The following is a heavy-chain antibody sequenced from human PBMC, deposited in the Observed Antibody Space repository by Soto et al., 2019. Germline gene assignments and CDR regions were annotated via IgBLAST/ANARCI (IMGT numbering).Heavy chain of an antibody. CDR2: ISYNGSNK. D-gene: IGHD6-19*01. V-gene: IGHV3-30*18. CDR1: GFTFSSYG. CDR3: AKDQDGWYVYFQH. Sequence: PGGSLRLSCAASGFTFSSYGMHWVRQAPGKGLEWVAVISYNGSNKYYADSVKGRFTISRDNSKNTLYLQMNSLRAEDTAVYYCAKDQDGWYVYFQHWGQGTLVTVSS. J-gene: IGHJ1*01.